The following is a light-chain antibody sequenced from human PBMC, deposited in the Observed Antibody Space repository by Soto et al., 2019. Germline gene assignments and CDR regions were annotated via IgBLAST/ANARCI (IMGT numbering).Light chain of an antibody. CDR3: SSYASSSTVV. Sequence: QSALTQPASVSGSPGQSITISCTGTSSDVGGYNYVSWYQQHPCQAPKLMIYDVSNRPSGVSNRFSGSKSGNTASLTISGLQAEDEADYYCSSYASSSTVVFGGGTKLTVL. V-gene: IGLV2-14*01. CDR2: DVS. CDR1: SSDVGGYNY. J-gene: IGLJ2*01.